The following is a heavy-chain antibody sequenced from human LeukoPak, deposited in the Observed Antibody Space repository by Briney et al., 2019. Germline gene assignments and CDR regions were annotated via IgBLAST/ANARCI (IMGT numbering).Heavy chain of an antibody. D-gene: IGHD6-19*01. V-gene: IGHV4-61*02. CDR1: GGSISSGSDY. CDR3: ARDPGSGWYGVDY. CDR2: IYTSGST. J-gene: IGHJ4*02. Sequence: PSQTLSLTCTVSGGSISSGSDYWSWIRQPAGKGLEWIGRIYTSGSTNYNPSLKSRVTISVDTSKNQFSLKLSSVTAADTAVYYCARDPGSGWYGVDYGGQGTLVTVSS.